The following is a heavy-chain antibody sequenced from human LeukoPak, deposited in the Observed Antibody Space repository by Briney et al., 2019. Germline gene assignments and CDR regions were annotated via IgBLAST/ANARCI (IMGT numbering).Heavy chain of an antibody. Sequence: SETLSLTCAVSGYSTSSGYYWGWIRQPPGKGLEWIGSIYHSGSTYYNPSLKSRVTISVDTSKNQFSLKLSSVTAADTAVYYCARAGWENDYWGQGTLVTVSS. J-gene: IGHJ4*02. CDR2: IYHSGST. CDR3: ARAGWENDY. D-gene: IGHD6-19*01. V-gene: IGHV4-38-2*01. CDR1: GYSTSSGYY.